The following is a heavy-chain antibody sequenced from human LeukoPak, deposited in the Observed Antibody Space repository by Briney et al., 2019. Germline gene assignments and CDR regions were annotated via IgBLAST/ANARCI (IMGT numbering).Heavy chain of an antibody. Sequence: SETLSLTCTVSGGSISSSSYYWGWIRQPPGKGLEWIGSIYYSGSTYYNPSLKSRVTISVDTSKNQFSPKLSSVTAADTAVYYCASVSGYSFDYWGQGTLVTVSS. CDR1: GGSISSSSYY. CDR3: ASVSGYSFDY. V-gene: IGHV4-39*01. J-gene: IGHJ4*02. CDR2: IYYSGST. D-gene: IGHD3-22*01.